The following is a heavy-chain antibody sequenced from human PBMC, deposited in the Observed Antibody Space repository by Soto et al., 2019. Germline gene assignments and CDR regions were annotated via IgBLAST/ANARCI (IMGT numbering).Heavy chain of an antibody. Sequence: GGSLRLSCAASGFTFSGLAMSWIRRAPGKGLDWVSSISGGGGATYYADSVKGRFTISRDNSKNTLYLQMNSLRAEDTAVYHCARYRGSSFGDYYMDVWGKGTTVTVSS. V-gene: IGHV3-23*01. CDR2: ISGGGGAT. D-gene: IGHD3-16*01. J-gene: IGHJ6*03. CDR1: GFTFSGLA. CDR3: ARYRGSSFGDYYMDV.